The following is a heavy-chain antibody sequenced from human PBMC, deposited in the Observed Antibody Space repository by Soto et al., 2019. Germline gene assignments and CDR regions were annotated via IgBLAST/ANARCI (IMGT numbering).Heavy chain of an antibody. CDR3: AIGGRGYYFDY. V-gene: IGHV3-7*05. D-gene: IGHD1-26*01. CDR2: IKQDGSEK. CDR1: GFTFSSYW. J-gene: IGHJ4*02. Sequence: EVQLVESGGGLVQPGGSLRLSCAASGFTFSSYWMSWVRQAPGKGLEWVANIKQDGSEKYYVDSVKGRFTISRDNAKNSLYLQMNSLRAEDTAVYYCAIGGRGYYFDYWGQGTLVTVSS.